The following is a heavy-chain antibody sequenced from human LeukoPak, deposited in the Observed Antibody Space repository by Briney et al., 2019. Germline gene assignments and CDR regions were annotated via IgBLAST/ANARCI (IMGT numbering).Heavy chain of an antibody. Sequence: GASVKVSCKASGYTFTGYYMHWVRQAPGQGLEWMGWINPNSGGTNYAQKFQGRVTMTRDTSISTAYMELSRLRSDDTAVYYCARGNLWFGELFSVDFDPWGQGTLVTVSS. CDR2: INPNSGGT. CDR1: GYTFTGYY. V-gene: IGHV1-2*02. CDR3: ARGNLWFGELFSVDFDP. D-gene: IGHD3-10*01. J-gene: IGHJ5*02.